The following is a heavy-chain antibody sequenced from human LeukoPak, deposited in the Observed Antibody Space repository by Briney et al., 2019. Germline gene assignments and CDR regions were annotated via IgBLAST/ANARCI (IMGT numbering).Heavy chain of an antibody. CDR1: GFTFSSYA. CDR3: AKFGYIWVAGGYMDV. D-gene: IGHD6-19*01. Sequence: GGSLRLSCAASGFTFSSYAMSWARQAPGKGLEWVSAISGSGGSTYYADSVKGRFTISRDNSKNTLYLQMNSLRAEDTAVYYCAKFGYIWVAGGYMDVWGKGTTVTVSS. V-gene: IGHV3-23*01. J-gene: IGHJ6*03. CDR2: ISGSGGST.